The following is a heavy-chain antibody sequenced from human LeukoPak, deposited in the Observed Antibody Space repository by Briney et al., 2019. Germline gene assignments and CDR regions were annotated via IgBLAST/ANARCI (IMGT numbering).Heavy chain of an antibody. CDR3: ARDYSSSPRSWFDP. D-gene: IGHD6-6*01. J-gene: IGHJ5*02. V-gene: IGHV4-30-4*08. CDR1: GGSISSGDYY. Sequence: SETVSLTCTVSGGSISSGDYYWSWIRQPPGKGLEWIGYIYYSGSTYYNPSLKSRVTISVDTSKNQFSLKLSSVTAADTAVYYCARDYSSSPRSWFDPWGQGTLVTVSS. CDR2: IYYSGST.